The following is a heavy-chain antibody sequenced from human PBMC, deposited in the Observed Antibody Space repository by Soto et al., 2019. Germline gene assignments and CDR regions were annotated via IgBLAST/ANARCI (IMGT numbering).Heavy chain of an antibody. CDR2: INHSGST. CDR1: GGSFSGYY. Sequence: SETLSLTCAVYGGSFSGYYWSWIRQPPGKALEWIGEINHSGSTNNNPSLTGRVIISVDTSKNQFSLKLSSVTAAATAVFSCARGSVPPRPRLRCLEWSANNWFDPWGQGPLVTVSS. V-gene: IGHV4-34*01. D-gene: IGHD3-3*01. CDR3: ARGSVPPRPRLRCLEWSANNWFDP. J-gene: IGHJ5*02.